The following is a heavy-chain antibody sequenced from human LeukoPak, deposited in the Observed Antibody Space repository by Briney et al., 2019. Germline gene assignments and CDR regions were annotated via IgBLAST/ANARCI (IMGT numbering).Heavy chain of an antibody. CDR1: GFTFSTYR. J-gene: IGHJ4*02. V-gene: IGHV3-7*01. Sequence: GGSLRLSCAASGFTFSTYRMNWYRQAPGKGLEWVGNINQDASEINYVDSVRGRFTISRDNAKNSLHLQMNSLRAEDTAVYYCATDRDNSDWQKRFDSWGQGTLVTVSS. CDR2: INQDASEI. CDR3: ATDRDNSDWQKRFDS. D-gene: IGHD2-21*02.